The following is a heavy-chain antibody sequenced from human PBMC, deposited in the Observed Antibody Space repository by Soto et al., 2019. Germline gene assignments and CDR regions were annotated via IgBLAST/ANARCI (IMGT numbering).Heavy chain of an antibody. CDR1: GFTFSSYG. Sequence: GGSLRLSCAASGFTFSSYGMHWVLQAPGKGLEWVAVISYDGSNKYYADPVKGRFTISRDNSKNTLYLQMNSLRAEDTAVYYCAKELSYYYDSSGYYRAHRPYYGMDVWGQGTTVTVSS. V-gene: IGHV3-30*18. CDR3: AKELSYYYDSSGYYRAHRPYYGMDV. D-gene: IGHD3-22*01. CDR2: ISYDGSNK. J-gene: IGHJ6*02.